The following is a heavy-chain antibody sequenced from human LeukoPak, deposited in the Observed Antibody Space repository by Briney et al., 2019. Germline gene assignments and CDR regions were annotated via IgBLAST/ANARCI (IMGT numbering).Heavy chain of an antibody. CDR2: TTANGDWA. J-gene: IGHJ4*02. D-gene: IGHD1-26*01. V-gene: IGHV3-23*01. CDR1: GLAFGSFA. CDR3: AAEWSGSGSQGVDY. Sequence: TGGSLSLSCAASGLAFGSFAMMWLRQAPGKGLEWVSATTANGDWALYADSVKGRFTISRDNSKNTLYLQMSSLRAEDTAVYYCAAEWSGSGSQGVDYWGQGTLVTVSS.